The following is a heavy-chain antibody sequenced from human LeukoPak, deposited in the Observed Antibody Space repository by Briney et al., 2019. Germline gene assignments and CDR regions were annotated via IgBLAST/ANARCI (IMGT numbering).Heavy chain of an antibody. D-gene: IGHD3-3*01. Sequence: SETLSPTCTVSGGSISSYYWSWIRQPPGKGLEWIGYIYYSGSTNYNTSLKSRVTISVDTSKNQFSLKLSSVTAADTAVYYCAREGNYDFWSGYYKPGLWGQGTLVTVSS. CDR1: GGSISSYY. CDR2: IYYSGST. V-gene: IGHV4-59*01. J-gene: IGHJ4*02. CDR3: AREGNYDFWSGYYKPGL.